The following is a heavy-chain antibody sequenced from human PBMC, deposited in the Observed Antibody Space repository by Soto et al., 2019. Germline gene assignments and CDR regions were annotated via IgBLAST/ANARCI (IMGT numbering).Heavy chain of an antibody. CDR1: GFTFSSYA. J-gene: IGHJ6*02. CDR2: ISYDGSNK. CDR3: ARDGIYCSGGSCYDASRGMDV. Sequence: QVQLVESGGGVVQPGRSLRLSCAASGFTFSSYAMHWVRQAPGKGLEWVAVISYDGSNKYYADSVKGRFTISRDNSKNXLXLXTHSLRAEDTAVYYCARDGIYCSGGSCYDASRGMDVWGQGTTVTVSS. V-gene: IGHV3-30-3*01. D-gene: IGHD2-15*01.